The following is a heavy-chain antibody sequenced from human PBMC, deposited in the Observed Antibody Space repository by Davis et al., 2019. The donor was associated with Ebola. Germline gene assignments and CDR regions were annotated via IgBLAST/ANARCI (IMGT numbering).Heavy chain of an antibody. Sequence: PGGSLRLSCAASGFTFSQYGMHWVRQAPGKGLEWVAVLSYDGSNKYYGDSVKGRFTISRDNSKNTLYLQMNSLRAEDTAVYYCARAAPYCSSTSCSPGEHWGQGTLVTVSS. V-gene: IGHV3-30*03. D-gene: IGHD2-2*01. CDR2: LSYDGSNK. CDR1: GFTFSQYG. J-gene: IGHJ1*01. CDR3: ARAAPYCSSTSCSPGEH.